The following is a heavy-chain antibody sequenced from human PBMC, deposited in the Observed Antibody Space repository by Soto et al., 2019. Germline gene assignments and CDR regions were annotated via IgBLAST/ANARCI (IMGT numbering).Heavy chain of an antibody. CDR1: GGSFSGYY. V-gene: IGHV4-34*01. Sequence: SETLSLTCAVYGGSFSGYYWSWIRQPPGKGLEWIGEINHSGSTNYNPSLKSRVTISVDTSKNQFSLKLSSVTAADTAVYYCARGTAIVPAAIRGYYYYYGMDVWGQGTTVTVSS. CDR2: INHSGST. CDR3: ARGTAIVPAAIRGYYYYYGMDV. D-gene: IGHD2-2*02. J-gene: IGHJ6*02.